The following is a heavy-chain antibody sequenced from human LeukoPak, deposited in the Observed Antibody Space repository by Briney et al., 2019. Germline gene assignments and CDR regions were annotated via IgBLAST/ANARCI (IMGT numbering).Heavy chain of an antibody. V-gene: IGHV4-38-2*02. CDR3: ARASGGWGDYGEPYYFDY. D-gene: IGHD4-17*01. CDR1: GDSISSDYY. CDR2: IYYSGST. J-gene: IGHJ4*02. Sequence: PSETLSLTCTVSGDSISSDYYWAWIRRPPGKGLEWIGSIYYSGSTYYNPSLKSRVTISVDTSKNQFSLKLSSVTAADTAVYYCARASGGWGDYGEPYYFDYWGQGTLVTVSS.